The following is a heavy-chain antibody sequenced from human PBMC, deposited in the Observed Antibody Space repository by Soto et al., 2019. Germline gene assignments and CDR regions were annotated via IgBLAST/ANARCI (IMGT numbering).Heavy chain of an antibody. CDR2: IYYSGST. Sequence: QVQLQESGPGLVKPSQTLSLTCTVSGGSISSGGYYWSWIRQHPGKGLEWIGYIYYSGSTYYNPSLKSRVTISVDTSKNQFSLKLSSVTAADTAVYYCARDPGELYGDYGAFDIWGQGTMVTVSS. V-gene: IGHV4-31*03. CDR1: GGSISSGGYY. D-gene: IGHD4-17*01. CDR3: ARDPGELYGDYGAFDI. J-gene: IGHJ3*02.